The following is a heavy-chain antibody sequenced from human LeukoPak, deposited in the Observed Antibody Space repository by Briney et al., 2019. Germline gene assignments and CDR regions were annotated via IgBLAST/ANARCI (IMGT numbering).Heavy chain of an antibody. CDR2: INPNSGGT. CDR1: GYTFTGYY. CDR3: ARVGQSGRYYNQH. J-gene: IGHJ1*01. Sequence: EASVTVSFTASGYTFTGYYMHWVRQAPGQGLEWMGWINPNSGGTNYAQKFQGRVTITRDTSISTAYMELSRLRSDDTAVYCGARVGQSGRYYNQHWGQGTLVTVS. V-gene: IGHV1-2*02. D-gene: IGHD1-26*01.